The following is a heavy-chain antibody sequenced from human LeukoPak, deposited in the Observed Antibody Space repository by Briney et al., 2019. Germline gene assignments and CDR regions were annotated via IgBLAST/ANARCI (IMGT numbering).Heavy chain of an antibody. V-gene: IGHV4-59*01. J-gene: IGHJ4*02. CDR2: IYYSGST. CDR3: ARLGSSSWPNFDY. CDR1: GGSISSYY. D-gene: IGHD6-13*01. Sequence: PSETLSLTCTVSGGSISSYYWSWIRQPPGKGLEWIGYIYYSGSTNYNPSLKSRVTISVDTSKNQFSLKLSSVTAADTAVYYCARLGSSSWPNFDYWGQGTLVTVSS.